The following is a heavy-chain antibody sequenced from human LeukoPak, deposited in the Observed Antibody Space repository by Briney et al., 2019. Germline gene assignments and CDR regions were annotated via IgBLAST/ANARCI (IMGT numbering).Heavy chain of an antibody. CDR3: ARGGGIVVVPAAFDY. CDR2: INWNGGST. D-gene: IGHD2-2*01. J-gene: IGHJ4*02. CDR1: GFTFADYG. Sequence: PGGSLRLSCAASGFTFADYGMSWVRQAPGKGLEWVSGINWNGGSTGYADSVKGRFTISRDNAKNSLYLQMNSLRAEDTALYYCARGGGIVVVPAAFDYWGQGTLVTVSS. V-gene: IGHV3-20*04.